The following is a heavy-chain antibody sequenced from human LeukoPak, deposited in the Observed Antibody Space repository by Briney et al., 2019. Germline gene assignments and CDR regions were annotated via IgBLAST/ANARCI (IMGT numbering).Heavy chain of an antibody. CDR2: IKQDGSEK. J-gene: IGHJ3*02. V-gene: IGHV3-7*01. D-gene: IGHD3-22*01. CDR1: GFTFSRSW. Sequence: GGSLRLSCAASGFTFSRSWMSWVRQAPGKGLEWVANIKQDGSEKYYVDSVKGRFTISRDNAKNSLYLRMNSLRAEDTAVYYCARDGDYYDSSGSPHDALDIWGQGTVVTVSS. CDR3: ARDGDYYDSSGSPHDALDI.